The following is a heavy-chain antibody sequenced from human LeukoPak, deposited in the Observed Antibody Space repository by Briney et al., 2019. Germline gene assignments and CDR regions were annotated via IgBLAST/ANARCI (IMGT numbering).Heavy chain of an antibody. CDR2: IYYSGST. Sequence: PSETLSLTCTVSGGSISSSSYYWGWIRQPPGKGLEWIGSIYYSGSTYYNPSLKSRVTISVDTSKNQFSLKLSSVTAADTAVYYCARGGSSSWYLARFDPWGQGTLVTVSS. J-gene: IGHJ5*02. CDR1: GGSISSSSYY. D-gene: IGHD6-13*01. V-gene: IGHV4-39*07. CDR3: ARGGSSSWYLARFDP.